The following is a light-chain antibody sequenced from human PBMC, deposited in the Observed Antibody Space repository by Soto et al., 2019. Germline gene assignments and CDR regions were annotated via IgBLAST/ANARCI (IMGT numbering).Light chain of an antibody. CDR3: QQYNKWPLT. Sequence: EIVMTQSPATLSVSPGERATLSCRASQSVSSNLAWYQQKPGQAPRLLINSTSTRDTGIPARFSGSGSGTEFSLSISSLQSEDFAVYYCQQYNKWPLTFGGGTKVEIK. CDR2: STS. J-gene: IGKJ4*01. V-gene: IGKV3-15*01. CDR1: QSVSSN.